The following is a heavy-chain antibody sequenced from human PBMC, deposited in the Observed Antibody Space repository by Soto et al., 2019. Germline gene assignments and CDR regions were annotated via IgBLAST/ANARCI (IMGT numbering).Heavy chain of an antibody. CDR2: IYPGDSDT. V-gene: IGHV5-51*01. D-gene: IGHD6-13*01. Sequence: PGESLKISSKGSGYSFSSYWIGWVRQTPGKGLEWMGIIYPGDSDTRYSPSFQGQVTISADKSISTAYLQWSSLRASDTAMYYCATPSPDSSDSLDMWGQGTMVTVSS. J-gene: IGHJ3*02. CDR1: GYSFSSYW. CDR3: ATPSPDSSDSLDM.